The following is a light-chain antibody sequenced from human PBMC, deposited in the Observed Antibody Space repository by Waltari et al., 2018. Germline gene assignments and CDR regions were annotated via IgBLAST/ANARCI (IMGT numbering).Light chain of an antibody. V-gene: IGLV2-11*01. Sequence: QSALPQPRPVSGSPGRSVTISCTGTSSAVGGHTHVSCYQQQPGKAPQLMIYYVSNRPPGVPDRFSGSKSGNTASLTISGLQAEDEAEYYCCSYAGSYTLVFCGGTKLTVL. J-gene: IGLJ2*01. CDR1: SSAVGGHTH. CDR2: YVS. CDR3: CSYAGSYTLV.